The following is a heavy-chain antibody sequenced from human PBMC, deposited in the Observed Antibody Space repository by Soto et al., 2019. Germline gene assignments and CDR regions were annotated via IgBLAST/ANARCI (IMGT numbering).Heavy chain of an antibody. Sequence: EVQLVESGGRLVQPGRSLRLSCAASGFTSDEYAMHWVRQVPGKGLEWVSSISWNNGSIDYADSVKGRFTISRDNAKNSLYLQMNSLRAEDTALYYCATGPGGYFTNVVCSPYYYYYYMDVWGRGTTVTVSS. CDR3: ATGPGGYFTNVVCSPYYYYYYMDV. D-gene: IGHD2-8*01. CDR1: GFTSDEYA. V-gene: IGHV3-9*02. J-gene: IGHJ6*03. CDR2: ISWNNGSI.